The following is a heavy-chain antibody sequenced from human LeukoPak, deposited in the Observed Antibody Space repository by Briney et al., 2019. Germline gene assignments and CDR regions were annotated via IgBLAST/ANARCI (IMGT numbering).Heavy chain of an antibody. V-gene: IGHV1-18*01. Sequence: ASVKVSCKASGYTFTSYGISWVRQAPGQGLEWMGWISAYNGNTNYAQKFQGRVTMTRDTSISTAYMELSRLRSDDTAVYYCARGVAAAAPAEYFQHWGQGTLVTVSS. CDR1: GYTFTSYG. D-gene: IGHD6-13*01. CDR3: ARGVAAAAPAEYFQH. J-gene: IGHJ1*01. CDR2: ISAYNGNT.